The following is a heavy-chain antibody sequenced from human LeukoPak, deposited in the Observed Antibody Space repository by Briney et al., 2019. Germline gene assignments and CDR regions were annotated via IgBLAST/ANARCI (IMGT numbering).Heavy chain of an antibody. D-gene: IGHD2-21*02. J-gene: IGHJ4*02. CDR3: ARAMGTDVDY. V-gene: IGHV3-21*01. CDR1: GFTFSSYS. Sequence: KTGGSLRLSCAASGFTFSSYSMNWVRQAPGKGLEWVSSISSSSSYIYYAGSVKGRFTISRDNAKNSLYLQMNSLRAEDTAVYYCARAMGTDVDYWGQGTLVTVSS. CDR2: ISSSSSYI.